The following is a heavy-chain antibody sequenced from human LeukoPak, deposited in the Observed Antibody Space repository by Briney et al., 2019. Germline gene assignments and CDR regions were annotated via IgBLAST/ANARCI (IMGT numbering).Heavy chain of an antibody. D-gene: IGHD6-19*01. V-gene: IGHV3-7*01. J-gene: IGHJ4*02. CDR3: ARDLAVAPWLVVDY. CDR1: GFTFSSYW. CDR2: IKQDGSEK. Sequence: PGGSLRLSCAASGFTFSSYWMSWVRQAPGKGLEWVANIKQDGSEKYYVDSVKGRFTISRDNAKNSLYLQMNSLRAEDTAVYYCARDLAVAPWLVVDYWGQGTLVTVSS.